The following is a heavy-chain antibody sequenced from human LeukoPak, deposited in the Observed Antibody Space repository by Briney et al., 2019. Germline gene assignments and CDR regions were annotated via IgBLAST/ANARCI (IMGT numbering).Heavy chain of an antibody. CDR1: GYTFTSYD. CDR2: MNPNSGNT. D-gene: IGHD3-10*01. J-gene: IGHJ6*03. CDR3: ARVDSDVLLWFGELNDYYYMDV. V-gene: IGHV1-8*01. Sequence: ASVKVSCKASGYTFTSYDINWVRQATGQGLEWMGWMNPNSGNTGYAQKFQGRVTMTTDTSTSTAYMELRSLRSDDTAVYYCARVDSDVLLWFGELNDYYYMDVWGKGTTVTISS.